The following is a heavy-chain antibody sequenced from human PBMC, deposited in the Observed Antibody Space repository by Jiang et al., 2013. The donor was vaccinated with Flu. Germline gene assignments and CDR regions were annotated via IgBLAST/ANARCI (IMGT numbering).Heavy chain of an antibody. J-gene: IGHJ4*02. CDR2: IYPGDSDT. CDR3: ARFPWGSGSYYPYYFDY. CDR1: GYSFTSYW. Sequence: GAEVKKPGESLKISCKGSGYSFTSYWIGWVRQMPGKGLEWMGIIYPGDSDTRYSPSFQGQVTISADKSISTAYLQWSSLKASDTAMYYCARFPWGSGSYYPYYFDYWGQGTLVTVSS. V-gene: IGHV5-51*03. D-gene: IGHD3-10*01.